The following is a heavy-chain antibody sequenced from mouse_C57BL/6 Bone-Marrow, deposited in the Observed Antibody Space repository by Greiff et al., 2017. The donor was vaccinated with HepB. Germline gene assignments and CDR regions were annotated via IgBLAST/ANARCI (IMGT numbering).Heavy chain of an antibody. Sequence: VQLQQSGPVLVKPGASVKMSCKASGYTFTDYYMNWVKQSHGKSLEWIGVINPYNGGTSYNQKFKGKATLTVDKSSSTAYMELNSLTSEDSAVYYCARYYDGYLYYFDYWGQGTTLTVSS. CDR1: GYTFTDYY. CDR3: ARYYDGYLYYFDY. J-gene: IGHJ2*01. CDR2: INPYNGGT. D-gene: IGHD2-3*01. V-gene: IGHV1-19*01.